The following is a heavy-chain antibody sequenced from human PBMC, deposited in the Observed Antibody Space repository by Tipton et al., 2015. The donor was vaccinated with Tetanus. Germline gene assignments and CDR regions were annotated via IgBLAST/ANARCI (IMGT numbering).Heavy chain of an antibody. D-gene: IGHD5-24*01. CDR1: GFTFSSHA. CDR2: TYTGGST. J-gene: IGHJ4*02. Sequence: SLRLSCAASGFTFSSHAMSWVRQAPGKGLEWVSVTYTGGSTDFADSVKGRFSISRDNSKNTLYLQMNSLRAEDTAVYFCAREETRHGYNTFDSWGQGTPVTVSS. CDR3: AREETRHGYNTFDS. V-gene: IGHV3-53*01.